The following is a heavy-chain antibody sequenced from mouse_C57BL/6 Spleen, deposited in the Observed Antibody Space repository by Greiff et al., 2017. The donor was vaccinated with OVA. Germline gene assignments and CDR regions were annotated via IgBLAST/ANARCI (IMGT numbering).Heavy chain of an antibody. CDR1: GYTFTSYG. CDR3: ARESTVVATVDY. D-gene: IGHD1-1*01. V-gene: IGHV1-58*01. J-gene: IGHJ2*01. CDR2: IYIGNGYT. Sequence: EVQLQQSGAELVRPGSSVKMSCKTSGYTFTSYGINWVKQRPGQGLEWIGYIYIGNGYTKYNEKFKGKATLTSDTSSSTAYLQLSSLTSEDSAIYFCARESTVVATVDYWGQGTTLTVSS.